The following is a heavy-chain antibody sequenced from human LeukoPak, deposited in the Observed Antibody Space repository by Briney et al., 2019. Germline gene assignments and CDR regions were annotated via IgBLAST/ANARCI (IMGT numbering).Heavy chain of an antibody. CDR3: VRGIPRFDS. V-gene: IGHV4-39*07. D-gene: IGHD3-16*01. J-gene: IGHJ3*01. CDR1: GASISSSTYY. CDR2: IYFSGST. Sequence: SETLSLTCTVSGASISSSTYYWGWIRQPPGKGLEWIGSIYFSGSTYYNPSLKSRVTISVDTSKNQFSLKLTSMTAADTAVYYCVRGIPRFDSWGQGTMVTVSS.